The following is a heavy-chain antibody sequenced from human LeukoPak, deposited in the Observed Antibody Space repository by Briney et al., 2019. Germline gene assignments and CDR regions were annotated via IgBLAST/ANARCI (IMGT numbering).Heavy chain of an antibody. D-gene: IGHD5-18*01. J-gene: IGHJ4*02. CDR1: GYRFTSYW. CDR2: IYPGDSDT. Sequence: GGSLQISCKGSGYRFTSYWIGWGRQMPGKGLEGMGIIYPGDSDTRYSPSFQGQVTISADKSISTAYLQWSSLKASDTAMYYCARWDTAMVTAIDYWGQGTLVTVSS. CDR3: ARWDTAMVTAIDY. V-gene: IGHV5-51*01.